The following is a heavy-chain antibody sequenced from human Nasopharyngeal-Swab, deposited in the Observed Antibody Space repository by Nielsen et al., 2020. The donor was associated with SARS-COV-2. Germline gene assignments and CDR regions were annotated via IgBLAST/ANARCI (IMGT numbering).Heavy chain of an antibody. D-gene: IGHD3-22*01. CDR2: IYTSGST. V-gene: IGHV4-4*07. Sequence: SETLSLTCTVSGYSISSGYYWSWIRQPAGKGLEWIGRIYTSGSTNYNPSLKSRVTMSVDTSKNQFSLKLSSVTAADTAVYYCARDYYDSSGYYWDYWGQGTLVTVSS. CDR1: GYSISSGYY. J-gene: IGHJ4*02. CDR3: ARDYYDSSGYYWDY.